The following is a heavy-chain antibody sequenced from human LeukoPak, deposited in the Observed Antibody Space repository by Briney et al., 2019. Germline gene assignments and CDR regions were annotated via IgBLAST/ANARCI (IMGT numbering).Heavy chain of an antibody. Sequence: ASVKVSCKASGGTLSSYTISWVRQAPGQGLEWMGRIIPILGIANYAQKFQGRVTITADKSTSTAYMELSSLRSEDTAVYYCARDPYYDYVWGSYDLDYWGQGTLVTVSS. D-gene: IGHD3-16*01. CDR2: IIPILGIA. CDR3: ARDPYYDYVWGSYDLDY. J-gene: IGHJ4*02. CDR1: GGTLSSYT. V-gene: IGHV1-69*04.